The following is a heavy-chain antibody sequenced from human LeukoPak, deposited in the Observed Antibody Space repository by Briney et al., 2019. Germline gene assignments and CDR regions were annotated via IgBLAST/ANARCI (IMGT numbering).Heavy chain of an antibody. CDR2: IGTTGDT. J-gene: IGHJ6*02. Sequence: GGSLRLSCAASGFTFSSYDMHWVRQVTGKYLEWVSAIGTTGDTYYPGSVKGRFTISRENAKNSLYLQMNSLRAGDTAVYYCARDGPNWGVVVVAATEILYYYYGMDVWGQGTTVTVSS. V-gene: IGHV3-13*01. D-gene: IGHD2-15*01. CDR3: ARDGPNWGVVVVAATEILYYYYGMDV. CDR1: GFTFSSYD.